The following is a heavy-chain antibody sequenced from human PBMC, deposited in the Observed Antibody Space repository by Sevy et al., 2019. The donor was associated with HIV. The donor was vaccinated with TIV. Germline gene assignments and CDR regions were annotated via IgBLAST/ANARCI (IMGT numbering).Heavy chain of an antibody. CDR2: IHYSGRT. V-gene: IGHV4-31*03. J-gene: IGHJ6*02. CDR1: GGSISSHSYY. Sequence: SETLSLTCSVSGGSISSHSYYWTWIRQHPGNGLEWIGYIHYSGRTYYNPSLKSRVTISLDTSKNQFSLRLRSVTAADTAVYYCARDHGYSNGWFPYYYYYGMDVWGPGTTVTVSS. CDR3: ARDHGYSNGWFPYYYYYGMDV. D-gene: IGHD6-19*01.